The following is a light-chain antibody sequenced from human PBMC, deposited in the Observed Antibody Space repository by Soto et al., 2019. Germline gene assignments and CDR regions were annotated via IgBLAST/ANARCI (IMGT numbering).Light chain of an antibody. J-gene: IGKJ3*01. V-gene: IGKV1-33*01. Sequence: DIQMPQSPSSLSASVGDRVTITCQASQDISNYLNWYQQKPGKAPKLLIYDASNLETGVPSRFRGSGSGTDVTFTISSQQPEDIATYYCQQYDNLPLTFGPGTKVDIK. CDR3: QQYDNLPLT. CDR1: QDISNY. CDR2: DAS.